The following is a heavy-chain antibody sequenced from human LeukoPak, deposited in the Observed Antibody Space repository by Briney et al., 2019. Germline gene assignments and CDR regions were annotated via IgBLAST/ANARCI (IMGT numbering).Heavy chain of an antibody. J-gene: IGHJ4*02. V-gene: IGHV3-7*01. CDR3: ARVEDYDILTGFDY. D-gene: IGHD3-9*01. Sequence: GGSLRLSCAASGFTFSSYWMSWVRQAPGKGLEWVSNIKQDGREKYSVDSVKGRFTISRDNDKNSLYLQMNSLRAEDTAVYYCARVEDYDILTGFDYWGQGTLVTVSS. CDR1: GFTFSSYW. CDR2: IKQDGREK.